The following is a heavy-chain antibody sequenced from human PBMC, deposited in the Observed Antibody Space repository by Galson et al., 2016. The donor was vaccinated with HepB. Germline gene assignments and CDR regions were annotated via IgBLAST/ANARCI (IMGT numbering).Heavy chain of an antibody. Sequence: LSLTCTVSGASISSGNYYWSWLRQPPGKGLEWIGYIYYSGSTNYNPSLESRVSISVYTSKNQFSLQVSSVTAADTAIYYCARDFWNYSPPHFYYFGLDVWGKGTTVTVSS. J-gene: IGHJ6*04. CDR2: IYYSGST. CDR3: ARDFWNYSPPHFYYFGLDV. D-gene: IGHD3-3*01. V-gene: IGHV4-30-4*01. CDR1: GASISSGNYY.